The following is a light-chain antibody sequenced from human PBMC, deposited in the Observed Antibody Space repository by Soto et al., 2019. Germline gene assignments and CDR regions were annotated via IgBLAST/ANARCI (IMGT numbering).Light chain of an antibody. J-gene: IGKJ1*01. CDR1: QSVSTY. CDR3: QQRTNWPPTWT. V-gene: IGKV3-11*01. Sequence: EIVLTQSPAILSLSPGERATLSCRASQSVSTYLAWYQQRPGQAPRLLVYDASNRATDIPARFSGSGSGTAFTLNISRLEPEDFAVYYCQQRTNWPPTWTFGPGTKVEIK. CDR2: DAS.